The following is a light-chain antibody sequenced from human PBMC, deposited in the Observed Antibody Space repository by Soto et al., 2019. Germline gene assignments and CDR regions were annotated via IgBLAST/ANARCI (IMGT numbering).Light chain of an antibody. Sequence: EIVMTQSPATLSVSPGERATLSCRASQRVSSNLAWYQQKPGQAPRLLIYGVSTRATGIPARFSGSGSGTEFTLTISSLQAEDVAVYYCQQYYTTPWTFGQGTKVEI. J-gene: IGKJ1*01. V-gene: IGKV3-15*01. CDR3: QQYYTTPWT. CDR2: GVS. CDR1: QRVSSN.